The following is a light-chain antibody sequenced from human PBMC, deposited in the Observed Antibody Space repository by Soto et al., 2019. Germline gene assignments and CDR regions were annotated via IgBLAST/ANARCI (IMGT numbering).Light chain of an antibody. CDR2: GAS. CDR3: QRYDISPFP. Sequence: EILLTQSPGTLSLSPGERATLSCRASQSVSSTYLAWYQQKPGQAPRLLIYGASSRATGIPDRFSGSGSGTDFTLTISRLEPEDCAVYYCQRYDISPFPFGHRTKLKIK. J-gene: IGKJ2*01. CDR1: QSVSSTY. V-gene: IGKV3-20*01.